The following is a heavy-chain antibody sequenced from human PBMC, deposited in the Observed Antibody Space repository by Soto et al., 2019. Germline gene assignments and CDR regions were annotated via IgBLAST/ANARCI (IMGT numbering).Heavy chain of an antibody. V-gene: IGHV3-53*01. J-gene: IGHJ6*02. CDR2: IYSGGST. CDR1: GFTVSSNY. Sequence: PGGSLRLSCAASGFTVSSNYMSWVRQAPGKGLEWVSVIYSGGSTYYADSVKGRFTISRDNSKNTLYLQMNSLRAEDTAVYYCARSLYYYYGMDVWGQGTTVTVSS. CDR3: ARSLYYYYGMDV.